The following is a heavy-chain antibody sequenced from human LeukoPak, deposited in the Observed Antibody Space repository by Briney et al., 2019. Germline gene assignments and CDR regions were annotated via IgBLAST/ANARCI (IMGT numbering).Heavy chain of an antibody. CDR1: GYTFTGYY. V-gene: IGHV1-2*02. D-gene: IGHD2-2*01. J-gene: IGHJ5*02. CDR2: INPNSGGT. CDR3: ARGHCSSTSCYSGKNWFDP. Sequence: ASVKVSCKASGYTFTGYYMHWVRQAPGQGLEWMGWINPNSGGTNYAQKFQGRVTMTRDTSISTAYMELSRLRSDDTAVYYCARGHCSSTSCYSGKNWFDPWGPGTLVTVSS.